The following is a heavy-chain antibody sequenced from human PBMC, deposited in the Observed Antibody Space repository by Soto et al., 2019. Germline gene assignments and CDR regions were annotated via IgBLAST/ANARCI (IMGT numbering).Heavy chain of an antibody. Sequence: ASVKVSCKASGYTFTSYGISWVRQAPGQGLEWVGWISAYNGNTNYAQKLQGRATMTTDTSTSTAYMELRSLRSDDTAVYYCARGIVLKYYFDYWGQGTLVTVSS. CDR3: ARGIVLKYYFDY. CDR2: ISAYNGNT. V-gene: IGHV1-18*01. J-gene: IGHJ4*02. CDR1: GYTFTSYG. D-gene: IGHD2-8*01.